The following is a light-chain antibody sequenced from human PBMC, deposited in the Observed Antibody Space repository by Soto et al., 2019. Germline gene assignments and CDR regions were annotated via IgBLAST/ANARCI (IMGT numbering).Light chain of an antibody. CDR2: DAS. CDR3: QQRSNWPST. V-gene: IGKV3-11*01. Sequence: EIVLTQSPVTLSLSPGERATLSCRASQSVSTYLAWYQQKPGRAPRLLIYDASSMATGIPARFSGSGSGTDFTRTISSLEPEDFAVYYCQQRSNWPSTFGGGTKVEIK. CDR1: QSVSTY. J-gene: IGKJ4*01.